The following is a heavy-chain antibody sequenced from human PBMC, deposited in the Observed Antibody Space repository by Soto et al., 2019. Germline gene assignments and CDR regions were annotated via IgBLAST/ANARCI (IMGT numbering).Heavy chain of an antibody. CDR3: ARGGVATIFGDS. Sequence: EVQLVESGGGLVQPGGSLRVSCAASGFTLSRYSMNWVRQAPGKGLEWGSYISSSSDTIYYADSVKGRFIISRDNAQNSLYLQMNSLRDEDTAVYYCARGGVATIFGDSWGQGTLVTVSS. V-gene: IGHV3-48*02. J-gene: IGHJ4*02. CDR1: GFTLSRYS. D-gene: IGHD5-12*01. CDR2: ISSSSDTI.